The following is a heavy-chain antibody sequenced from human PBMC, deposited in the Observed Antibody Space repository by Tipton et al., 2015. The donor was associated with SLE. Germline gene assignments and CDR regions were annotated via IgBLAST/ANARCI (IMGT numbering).Heavy chain of an antibody. CDR1: GVSISSGGHY. J-gene: IGHJ4*01. CDR2: LYYSGST. V-gene: IGHV4-31*03. D-gene: IGHD2-8*01. CDR3: ARGGASVLIRNCYLDY. Sequence: TLSLTCTVSGVSISSGGHYWSWLRQLPGKGLEWIGYLYYSGSTEYNPSLKSRVTISIDTSKNQFFLNLHSVTAADTAVYYCARGGASVLIRNCYLDYWGQGSLVTVSS.